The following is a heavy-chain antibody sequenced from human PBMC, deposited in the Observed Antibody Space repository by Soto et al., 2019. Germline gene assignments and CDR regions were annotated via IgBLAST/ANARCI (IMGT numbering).Heavy chain of an antibody. CDR1: GFTVSSNY. D-gene: IGHD1-1*01. V-gene: IGHV3-53*04. Sequence: GGSLRLSCAASGFTVSSNYMSWVRQAPGKGLEWVSVIYSGGSTYYADSVKGRFTISRHNSKNTLYLQMNSLRAEDTAVYYCARDHMLRRYEQEAIDIRGEAIMVTGS. J-gene: IGHJ3*02. CDR2: IYSGGST. CDR3: ARDHMLRRYEQEAIDI.